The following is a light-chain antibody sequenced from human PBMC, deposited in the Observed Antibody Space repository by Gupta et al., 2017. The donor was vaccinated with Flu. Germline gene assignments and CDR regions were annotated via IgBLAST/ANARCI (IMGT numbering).Light chain of an antibody. CDR3: QQPYSTPPST. V-gene: IGKV1-39*01. J-gene: IGKJ5*01. CDR2: GAS. Sequence: SSLSASVGDRVTITCRASQSIGTDLYWFQQKPGKAPKLLIYGASSWLSGVPSRFCGSRFGTDFTLTISSLQPEDFATYYCQQPYSTPPSTFGQGTRLDIK. CDR1: QSIGTD.